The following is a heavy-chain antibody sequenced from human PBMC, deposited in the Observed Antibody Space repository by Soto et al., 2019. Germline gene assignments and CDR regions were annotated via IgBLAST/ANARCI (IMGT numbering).Heavy chain of an antibody. CDR2: IWYDGSNK. V-gene: IGHV3-33*01. CDR3: ARWDEYCTNGVCYTGHYYYGMDV. CDR1: GFTFSSYG. Sequence: GGSLRLSCAASGFTFSSYGMHWVRQAPGKGLEWVAVIWYDGSNKYYADSVKGRFTISRDNSKNTLYLQMNGLRAEDTAVYYCARWDEYCTNGVCYTGHYYYGMDVWGQGTTVTVSS. D-gene: IGHD2-8*01. J-gene: IGHJ6*02.